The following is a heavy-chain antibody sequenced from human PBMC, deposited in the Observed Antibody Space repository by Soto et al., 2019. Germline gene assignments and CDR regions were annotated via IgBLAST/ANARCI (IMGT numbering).Heavy chain of an antibody. Sequence: SETLSLTCAVSGYSISSGYYWGWIRQPPGKGLEWIGSIYHSGSTYYNPSLKSRVTISVDTSKNQFSLKLSSVTAADTAVYYCAREGITMVRGVPILSPYYYGMDVWGQGITVT. CDR1: GYSISSGYY. J-gene: IGHJ6*02. CDR3: AREGITMVRGVPILSPYYYGMDV. D-gene: IGHD3-10*01. V-gene: IGHV4-38-2*02. CDR2: IYHSGST.